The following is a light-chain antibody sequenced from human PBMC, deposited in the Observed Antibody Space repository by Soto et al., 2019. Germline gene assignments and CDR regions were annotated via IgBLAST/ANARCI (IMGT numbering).Light chain of an antibody. Sequence: QSALTQPPSASGSPGQSVTISCTGTSSDVGAYDYVSWYQQHPGKAPKLMIYEINKRPSGVPDRFSGSKSGNTASLTVSGLQAEDEADYYCSLYTSENTYVFGTGTKVTV. V-gene: IGLV2-8*01. CDR2: EIN. J-gene: IGLJ1*01. CDR3: SLYTSENTYV. CDR1: SSDVGAYDY.